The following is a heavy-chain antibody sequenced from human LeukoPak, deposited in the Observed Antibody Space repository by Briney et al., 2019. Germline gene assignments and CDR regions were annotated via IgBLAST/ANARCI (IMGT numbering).Heavy chain of an antibody. Sequence: GGSLRLSCAASGFTFSSYAMSWVRQAPGKGLEWVTAITASGGNTYYADSVKGRFTISRDNSKNTLYLQVNSLRAEDTAVYYCAKGNGYSYGRYYFDYWGQGTLVTVSS. J-gene: IGHJ4*02. V-gene: IGHV3-23*01. CDR2: ITASGGNT. CDR3: AKGNGYSYGRYYFDY. D-gene: IGHD5-18*01. CDR1: GFTFSSYA.